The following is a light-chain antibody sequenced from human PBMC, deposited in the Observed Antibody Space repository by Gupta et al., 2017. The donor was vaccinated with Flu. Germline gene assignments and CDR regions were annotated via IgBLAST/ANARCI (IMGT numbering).Light chain of an antibody. CDR3: QQYKSYPVS. Sequence: GNVATITCAANQIINKFIAWFQQTPEKAPQPLNYAATTLHSGVPTNSSSSGSGEDFITTISSQQPEDFASYYCQQYKSYPVSFGQGTKLEIK. V-gene: IGKV1-16*02. CDR2: AAT. J-gene: IGKJ2*03. CDR1: QIINKF.